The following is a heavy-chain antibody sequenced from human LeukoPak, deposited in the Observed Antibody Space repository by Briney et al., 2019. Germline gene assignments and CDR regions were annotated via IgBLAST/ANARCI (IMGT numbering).Heavy chain of an antibody. D-gene: IGHD1-26*01. J-gene: IGHJ4*02. CDR1: GGSISSSSYY. CDR3: ARAGNRGSYVDY. Sequence: PSETLCLTCTVSGGSISSSSYYWGWIRQPPGKGLEWIGSIYYSGSTYYNPSLKSRVTISVDTSKNQFSLKLSSVTAADTAMYYCARAGNRGSYVDYWGQGTLVTVSS. V-gene: IGHV4-39*01. CDR2: IYYSGST.